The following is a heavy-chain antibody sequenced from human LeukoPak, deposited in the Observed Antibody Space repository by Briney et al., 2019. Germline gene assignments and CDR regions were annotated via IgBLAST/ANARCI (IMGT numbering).Heavy chain of an antibody. CDR3: ARYAWSLGPAPGTPLFDY. D-gene: IGHD3-16*01. V-gene: IGHV3-30-3*01. Sequence: SCKPSGYTFTSYYMHWVRQTPGKGLEWVALISYDGSNKYYADSVKGRFTISRDNSKNTLYLQMNSLRTEDTAVYYCARYAWSLGPAPGTPLFDYWGQGTLVTVSS. CDR1: GYTFTSYY. CDR2: ISYDGSNK. J-gene: IGHJ4*02.